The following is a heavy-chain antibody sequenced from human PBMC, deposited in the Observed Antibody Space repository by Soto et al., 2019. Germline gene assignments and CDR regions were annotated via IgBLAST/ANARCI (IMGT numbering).Heavy chain of an antibody. Sequence: GGSLRLSCAASGITTSTYWMGWFRQAPGRGLEWVATIKQDGSEKYYMDSLKGRFTISRDNAINSLYLQMSSLRAEDTAVYFCAHAGDYDLLTFDHWGPGTLVTVSS. V-gene: IGHV3-7*03. J-gene: IGHJ4*02. CDR2: IKQDGSEK. CDR1: GITTSTYW. CDR3: AHAGDYDLLTFDH. D-gene: IGHD4-17*01.